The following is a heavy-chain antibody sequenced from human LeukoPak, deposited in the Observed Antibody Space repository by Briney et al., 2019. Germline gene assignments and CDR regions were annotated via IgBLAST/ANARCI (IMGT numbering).Heavy chain of an antibody. CDR2: IYPGDSDA. V-gene: IGHV5-51*01. J-gene: IGHJ4*02. CDR3: ARHDTVTSTDC. Sequence: GESLKISCKGSGYSFTSYWIGWVRQMPGKGLEWMGIIYPGDSDARYSPSFQGQVTMSADKSISTVYLQWSSPKASDTATYYCARHDTVTSTDCWGQGTLVTVSS. D-gene: IGHD4-17*01. CDR1: GYSFTSYW.